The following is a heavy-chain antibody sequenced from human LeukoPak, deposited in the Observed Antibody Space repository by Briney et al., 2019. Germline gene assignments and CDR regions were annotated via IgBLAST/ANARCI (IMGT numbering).Heavy chain of an antibody. CDR3: ARSPQNLDV. J-gene: IGHJ6*02. Sequence: SETLSLTCAVYGGSFSGYYWSWIRQPPGKGLEWIGEINHSGSTNYNPSLKSRVTISVDTSKNQFSLKLSSVTAADTAVYYCARSPQNLDVWGQGTTVTVSS. CDR2: INHSGST. CDR1: GGSFSGYY. V-gene: IGHV4-34*01.